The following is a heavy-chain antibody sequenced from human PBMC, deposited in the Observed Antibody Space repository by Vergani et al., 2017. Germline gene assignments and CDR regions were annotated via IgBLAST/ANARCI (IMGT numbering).Heavy chain of an antibody. CDR2: IYYSGST. V-gene: IGHV4-31*03. J-gene: IGHJ5*02. Sequence: QVQLQESGPGLVKPSQTLSLTCTVSGGSISSGGYYWSWIRQHPGKGLEWIGYIYYSGSTYYNPSLKSRVTISVDTSKNQFSLKLSSVTAADTAVYYCARGCITIFGVVTPRGRNWFDPWGQGTLVTVSS. CDR1: GGSISSGGYY. CDR3: ARGCITIFGVVTPRGRNWFDP. D-gene: IGHD3-3*01.